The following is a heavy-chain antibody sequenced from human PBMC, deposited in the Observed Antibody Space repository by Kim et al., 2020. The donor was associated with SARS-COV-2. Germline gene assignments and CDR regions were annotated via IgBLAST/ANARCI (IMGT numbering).Heavy chain of an antibody. V-gene: IGHV3-9*01. CDR3: AKDMGITMVRGVMGAFDI. J-gene: IGHJ3*02. CDR2: ISWNSGSI. D-gene: IGHD3-10*01. CDR1: GFTFDDYA. Sequence: GGSLRLFCAASGFTFDDYAMHWVRQAPGKGLEWVSGISWNSGSIGYADSVKGRFTISRDNAKNSLYLQMNSLRAEDTALYYCAKDMGITMVRGVMGAFDIWGQGRMVTVSS.